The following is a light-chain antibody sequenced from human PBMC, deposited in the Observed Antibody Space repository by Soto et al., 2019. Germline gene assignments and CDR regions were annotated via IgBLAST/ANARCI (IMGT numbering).Light chain of an antibody. V-gene: IGKV2-30*02. J-gene: IGKJ2*01. CDR3: MQGTHWPYT. CDR2: KVS. Sequence: DVVMTQSPLSLPVTLGQPASISCRSTQSLVHSDGNTHLNWFQQRPGQSPRRLICKVSNRDSGVPDRVSGSASGTDFTLKISRVEAEDVGVYYCMQGTHWPYTFGQGTKLEIK. CDR1: QSLVHSDGNTH.